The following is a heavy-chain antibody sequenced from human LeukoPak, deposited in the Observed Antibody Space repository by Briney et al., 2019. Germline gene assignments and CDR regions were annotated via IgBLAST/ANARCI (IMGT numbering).Heavy chain of an antibody. CDR1: GFTFNSYS. Sequence: GGSLRLSCADSGFTFNSYSMNWVRQAPGKGLEWVSSISSSSSYIYYADSVEGRFTISRDNTKKSLFLQMNSLRAEDTAVYYCARVEGHCSGGSCYNYYFDLWGRGTLVTVSS. J-gene: IGHJ2*01. CDR2: ISSSSSYI. CDR3: ARVEGHCSGGSCYNYYFDL. D-gene: IGHD2-15*01. V-gene: IGHV3-21*01.